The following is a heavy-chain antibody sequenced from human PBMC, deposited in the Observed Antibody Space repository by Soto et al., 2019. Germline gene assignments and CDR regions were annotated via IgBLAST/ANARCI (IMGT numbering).Heavy chain of an antibody. V-gene: IGHV4-4*07. Sequence: TSETLSLTCTVSGGSISNYYWTWIRQPAGKGLEWIGRIYTTGSTNYNPSLKSRVSMSLDTSRSHFSLKLTSVTAADTAVYYCARGFGSSWYYFDYWGQGALVTVSS. J-gene: IGHJ4*02. CDR1: GGSISNYY. CDR3: ARGFGSSWYYFDY. CDR2: IYTTGST. D-gene: IGHD6-13*01.